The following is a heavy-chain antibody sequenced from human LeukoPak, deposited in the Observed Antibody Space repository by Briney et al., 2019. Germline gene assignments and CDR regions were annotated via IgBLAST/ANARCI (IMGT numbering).Heavy chain of an antibody. CDR1: GVSFSGYY. CDR2: INHSGST. CDR3: ARGHKWGVTMVRGVLYNWFDP. J-gene: IGHJ5*02. V-gene: IGHV4-34*01. Sequence: SETLSLTCAVYGVSFSGYYWSWLRQPPGKGLEWLGEINHSGSTNYNPSLKSRVTISVDTSKNQFSLKLSSVTAADTAVYYCARGHKWGVTMVRGVLYNWFDPWGQGTLVTVSS. D-gene: IGHD3-10*01.